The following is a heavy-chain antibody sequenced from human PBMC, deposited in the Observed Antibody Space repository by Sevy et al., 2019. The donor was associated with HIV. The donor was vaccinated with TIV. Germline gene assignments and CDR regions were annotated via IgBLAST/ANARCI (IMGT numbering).Heavy chain of an antibody. J-gene: IGHJ5*01. CDR1: GYTFTSYE. V-gene: IGHV1-8*01. Sequence: ASVKVSCKASGYTFTSYEINWVRQATGQGLEWMGWMNPNSGKTGYAQRFQGRVTMTRNTSISTAYMELSSLRSEDTAVYYCAREYYGSGMSHWFDSWGQGTLVTVSS. D-gene: IGHD3-10*01. CDR2: MNPNSGKT. CDR3: AREYYGSGMSHWFDS.